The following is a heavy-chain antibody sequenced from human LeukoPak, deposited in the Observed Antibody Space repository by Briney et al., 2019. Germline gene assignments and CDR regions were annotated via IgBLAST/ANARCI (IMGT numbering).Heavy chain of an antibody. D-gene: IGHD4-17*01. CDR1: GFTFSSYG. J-gene: IGHJ4*02. CDR3: AKDEVDYGDYTGYFDY. V-gene: IGHV3-33*06. CDR2: IWYDGSNK. Sequence: GGSLRLSCAASGFTFSSYGMHWVRQAPGKGLEWVAVIWYDGSNKYYADSVTGRFTISRDNSKNTLYLQMNSLRAEDTAVYYCAKDEVDYGDYTGYFDYWGQGTLVTVSS.